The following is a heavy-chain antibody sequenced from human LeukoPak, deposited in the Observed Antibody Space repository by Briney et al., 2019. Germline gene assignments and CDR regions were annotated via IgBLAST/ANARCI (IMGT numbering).Heavy chain of an antibody. V-gene: IGHV1-2*02. CDR2: INPNSGGT. CDR3: ARESIAAQLYYYYGMDV. J-gene: IGHJ6*02. CDR1: GYTFTGYY. D-gene: IGHD6-6*01. Sequence: GASVKVSCEASGYTFTGYYMHWVRQAPGQGGGWMGWINPNSGGTNYAQKFQGRVTMTRETSISTAYMELSRLRSDDTAVYYCARESIAAQLYYYYGMDVWGQGTTVTVSS.